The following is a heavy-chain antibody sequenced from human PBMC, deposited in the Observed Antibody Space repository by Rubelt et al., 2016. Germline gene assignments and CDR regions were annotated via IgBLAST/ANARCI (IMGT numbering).Heavy chain of an antibody. D-gene: IGHD6-13*01. J-gene: IGHJ6*02. CDR3: ARGRRGSSSWLGRDYYGMDV. Sequence: QVQLQQWGAGLLKPSETLSLTCAVYGGSFSGYYWSWIRQPPGKGLEWIGEINHSGSTNYNPSLKSRVTISVETAKNQFSLKLVSVTAADTAVYYCARGRRGSSSWLGRDYYGMDVWGQGTTVTVSS. CDR1: GGSFSGYY. V-gene: IGHV4-34*01. CDR2: INHSGST.